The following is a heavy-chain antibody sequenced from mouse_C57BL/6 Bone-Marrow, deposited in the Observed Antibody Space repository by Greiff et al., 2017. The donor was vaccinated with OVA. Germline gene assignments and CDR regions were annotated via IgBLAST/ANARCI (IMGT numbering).Heavy chain of an antibody. J-gene: IGHJ2*01. CDR1: GYTFTDYE. D-gene: IGHD2-4*01. CDR2: IDPETGGT. Sequence: QVQLKQSGAELVRPGASVTLSCKASGYTFTDYEMHWVKQTPVHGLEWIGAIDPETGGTAYNQKFKGKAILTADKSSSTAYMELRSLTSEDSAVYYCTRGGLRHFDYWGQGTTLTVSS. V-gene: IGHV1-15*01. CDR3: TRGGLRHFDY.